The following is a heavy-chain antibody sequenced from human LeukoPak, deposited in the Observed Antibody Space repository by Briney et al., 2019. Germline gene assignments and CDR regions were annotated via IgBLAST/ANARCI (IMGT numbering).Heavy chain of an antibody. CDR1: RFTFSTYW. CDR3: AKERGTAMVRSYYMDV. J-gene: IGHJ6*03. V-gene: IGHV3-74*01. D-gene: IGHD5-18*01. Sequence: GGSLRLSCAASRFTFSTYWMHWVRQAPGKGLVWVSRINSDGSSTGYADSVKGRFTISRDNSKNTLYLQMNSLRAEDTAVYYCAKERGTAMVRSYYMDVWGKGTTVTVSS. CDR2: INSDGSST.